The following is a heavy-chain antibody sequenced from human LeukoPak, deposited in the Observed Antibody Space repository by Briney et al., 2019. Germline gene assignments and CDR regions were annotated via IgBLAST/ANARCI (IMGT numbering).Heavy chain of an antibody. CDR1: GFTFSSYA. V-gene: IGHV3-23*01. Sequence: GGSLRLSCAASGFTFSSYAMHWVRQAPGEGLEWVSALSGGGGNTYYADSVKGRFTISRDNSKNTLYLQMNSLRAEDTAIYYCAKGGAEAGTLYLEYWGQGTLVTVSS. D-gene: IGHD6-13*01. CDR3: AKGGAEAGTLYLEY. CDR2: LSGGGGNT. J-gene: IGHJ4*02.